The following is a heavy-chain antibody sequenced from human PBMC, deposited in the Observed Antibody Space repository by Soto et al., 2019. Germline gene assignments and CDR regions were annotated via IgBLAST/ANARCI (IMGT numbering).Heavy chain of an antibody. CDR2: IYYSGSA. CDR3: AKERSSGWSFDY. V-gene: IGHV4-39*07. J-gene: IGHJ4*02. Sequence: SETLSLTCTVSGGSLSSSEYYWGWIRQPPGKGLEWIGNIYYSGSASYNPSLKSRVTISVDTSKNQVSLKLSSVTAEDTAVFYCAKERSSGWSFDYWGQGTLVTVSS. CDR1: GGSLSSSEYY. D-gene: IGHD6-19*01.